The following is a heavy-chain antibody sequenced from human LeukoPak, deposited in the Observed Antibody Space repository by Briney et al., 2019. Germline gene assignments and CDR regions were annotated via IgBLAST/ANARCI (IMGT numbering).Heavy chain of an antibody. V-gene: IGHV3-53*01. CDR3: AREIVGTAGAFDI. CDR1: GFTVSSNY. Sequence: GGSLRLSCAASGFTVSSNYMSWVRQAPGKGLEWVSVIYSGGGTYYADSVKGRFTTSRDNSKNTLYLQMNSLRAEDTAVYYCAREIVGTAGAFDIWGQGTMVTVSS. CDR2: IYSGGGT. J-gene: IGHJ3*02. D-gene: IGHD2-21*01.